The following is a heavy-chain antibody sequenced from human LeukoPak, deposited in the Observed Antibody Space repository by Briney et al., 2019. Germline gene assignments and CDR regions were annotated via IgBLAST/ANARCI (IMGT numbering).Heavy chain of an antibody. Sequence: SETLSLTCAVYGGSFSGFYWSWIRQPPGKGLEWLGEINHSGSTNYNPSLKSRVTISVDTSKNQFSLRLSSVTAADTAVYYCALGELRDGYNSYFDYWGQGTLVTVSS. CDR1: GGSFSGFY. D-gene: IGHD5-24*01. CDR2: INHSGST. V-gene: IGHV4-34*01. J-gene: IGHJ4*02. CDR3: ALGELRDGYNSYFDY.